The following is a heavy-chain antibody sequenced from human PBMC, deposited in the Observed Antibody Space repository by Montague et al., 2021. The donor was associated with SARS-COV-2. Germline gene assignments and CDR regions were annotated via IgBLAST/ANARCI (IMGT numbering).Heavy chain of an antibody. CDR3: ARSNVDTAMDFNWFDP. CDR2: ISSSSSYI. J-gene: IGHJ5*02. Sequence: SLRLSCAASGFTFSSHSMNWVRQAPGKGLEWVSSISSSSSYIYYADSVKGRFTISRDNTKNSLYPQMNSLRAEDTAVYYCARSNVDTAMDFNWFDPWGQGTLVTVSS. D-gene: IGHD5-18*01. CDR1: GFTFSSHS. V-gene: IGHV3-21*01.